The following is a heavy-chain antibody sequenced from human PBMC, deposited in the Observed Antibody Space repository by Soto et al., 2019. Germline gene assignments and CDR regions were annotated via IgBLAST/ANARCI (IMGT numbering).Heavy chain of an antibody. V-gene: IGHV1-18*01. CDR2: ISAYNGNT. Sequence: QVPLVQSGAEVKKPGASVKVSCKASGYTFTSYGISWVRQAPGQGLEWMGWISAYNGNTNYAQKLQGRVTMTTDTTTRTAYVELRRLRSDDTAVYYCARVGDDNQDPYYYYYMDVWGKGTAVTVSS. D-gene: IGHD3-10*01. CDR1: GYTFTSYG. J-gene: IGHJ6*03. CDR3: ARVGDDNQDPYYYYYMDV.